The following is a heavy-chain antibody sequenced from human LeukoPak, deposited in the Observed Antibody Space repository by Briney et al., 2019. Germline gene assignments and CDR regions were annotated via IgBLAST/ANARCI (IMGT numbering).Heavy chain of an antibody. Sequence: PGGSLRLSCAASGFTFSDYYMSWIRQAPGKGLGWVSYISSSSSTIYYADSVKGRFTISRDNAKNSLYLQMNSLRAEDTAVYYCARDVLYSGSWYVDAFDIWGQGTMVTVSS. V-gene: IGHV3-11*04. J-gene: IGHJ3*02. CDR1: GFTFSDYY. CDR2: ISSSSSTI. CDR3: ARDVLYSGSWYVDAFDI. D-gene: IGHD6-13*01.